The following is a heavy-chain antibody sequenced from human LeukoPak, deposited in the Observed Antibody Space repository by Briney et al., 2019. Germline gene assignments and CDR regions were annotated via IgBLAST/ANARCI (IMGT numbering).Heavy chain of an antibody. CDR2: ISCGAISI. CDR1: GFTFSNYE. CDR3: ARERTGDLGEETLFGGAPFDY. Sequence: PGRSLRLSCVASGFTFSNYEMNWVRQAPGKGLEWLSGISCGAISIYYADSVKGRFTISRDDAKNSVFLQMSSLRADDTAVYYCARERTGDLGEETLFGGAPFDYWGQGTLVTVSS. V-gene: IGHV3-48*03. D-gene: IGHD3-16*01. J-gene: IGHJ4*02.